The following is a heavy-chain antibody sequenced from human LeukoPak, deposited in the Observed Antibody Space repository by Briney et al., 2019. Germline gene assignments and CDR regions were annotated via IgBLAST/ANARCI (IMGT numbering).Heavy chain of an antibody. CDR3: ARDWRSYDFWSGCVDP. J-gene: IGHJ5*02. CDR2: ISYDGSNK. CDR1: GFTFSSYA. Sequence: AGGSLRLSCAASGFTFSSYAMHWVRQAPGKGLEWVAVISYDGSNKYYADSVKGRFTISRDNSKNTLYLQMNSLRAEDTAVYYCARDWRSYDFWSGCVDPWGQGTLVTVSS. V-gene: IGHV3-30*01. D-gene: IGHD3-3*01.